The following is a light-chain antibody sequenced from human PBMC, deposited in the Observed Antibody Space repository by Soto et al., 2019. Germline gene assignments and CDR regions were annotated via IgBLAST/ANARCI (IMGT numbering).Light chain of an antibody. CDR2: GAS. Sequence: IVFSQSPATLSVSPGERATLSCRASQSVSSNLAWYQQKPGQAPRLLIYGASTRATGIPARFSGSGSGTDFTLTISRLEPEDFAVYYRQQYTDSRTFGQGTKVDIK. J-gene: IGKJ1*01. CDR1: QSVSSN. V-gene: IGKV3-15*01. CDR3: QQYTDSRT.